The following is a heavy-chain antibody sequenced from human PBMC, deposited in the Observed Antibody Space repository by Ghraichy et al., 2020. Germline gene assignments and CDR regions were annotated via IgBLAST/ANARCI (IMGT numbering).Heavy chain of an antibody. D-gene: IGHD6-6*01. CDR3: AMVRSSSSWSSVPSYYYYYGMDV. CDR2: INHSGST. J-gene: IGHJ6*02. Sequence: SETLSLTCAVYGGSFSGYYWSWIRQPPGKGLEWIGEINHSGSTNYNPSLKSRVTISVDTSKNQFSLKLSSVTAADTAVYYCAMVRSSSSWSSVPSYYYYYGMDVWGQGTTVTVSS. V-gene: IGHV4-34*01. CDR1: GGSFSGYY.